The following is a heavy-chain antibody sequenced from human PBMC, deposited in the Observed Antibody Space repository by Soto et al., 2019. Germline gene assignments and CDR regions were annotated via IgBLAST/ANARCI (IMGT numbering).Heavy chain of an antibody. CDR1: GGSISSGGYS. CDR3: AREGRYSYGYFDY. Sequence: SETLSLTCAVSGGSISSGGYSWSWIRQPPGKGLEWIGYIYHSGSTYYNPSLKSRVTISVDRSKNQFSLKLSSVTAADTAVYYCAREGRYSYGYFDYWGQGTLVTV. V-gene: IGHV4-30-2*01. CDR2: IYHSGST. J-gene: IGHJ4*02. D-gene: IGHD5-18*01.